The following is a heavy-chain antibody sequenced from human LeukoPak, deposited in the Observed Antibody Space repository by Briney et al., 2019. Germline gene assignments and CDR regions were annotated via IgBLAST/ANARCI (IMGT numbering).Heavy chain of an antibody. CDR1: GGSFSGYY. J-gene: IGHJ5*02. V-gene: IGHV4-34*01. D-gene: IGHD1-26*01. Sequence: SETLSLTCAVYGGSFSGYYWSWIRQPPGKGLEWIGEINHSGSTNYNPSLKSRVTISVDTSKNQFSLKLSSVTAADTAVYYCARGPTIRRGWFDPWGQGTLVTVSA. CDR2: INHSGST. CDR3: ARGPTIRRGWFDP.